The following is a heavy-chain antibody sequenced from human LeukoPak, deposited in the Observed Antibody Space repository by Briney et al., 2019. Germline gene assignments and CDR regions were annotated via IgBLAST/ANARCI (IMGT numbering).Heavy chain of an antibody. Sequence: GGSLRLSCAAPGFTFSSYAMHGVREARGGGGEYVSAISSNGGRTYYANSVKGRFTISRDNSKNTLYLQMGSLRAEDMAVYYCARDGPNFELDPWGQGTLVTVSS. CDR1: GFTFSSYA. CDR3: ARDGPNFELDP. J-gene: IGHJ5*02. CDR2: ISSNGGRT. V-gene: IGHV3-64*01. D-gene: IGHD5-24*01.